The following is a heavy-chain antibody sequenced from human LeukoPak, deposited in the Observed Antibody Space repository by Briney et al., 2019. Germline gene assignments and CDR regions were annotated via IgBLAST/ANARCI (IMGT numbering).Heavy chain of an antibody. CDR2: TYYRSKWDN. D-gene: IGHD6-6*01. Sequence: SQTLSLTCAISGDSVSSSSAAWNWIRQSPSRGLEWLGRTYYRSKWDNDYSVSVKSRITIKPDTSKNQLSLQLNSVTPEDTAVYFCARGYIAARSFDYWGQGTLVTVSS. CDR3: ARGYIAARSFDY. CDR1: GDSVSSSSAA. V-gene: IGHV6-1*01. J-gene: IGHJ4*02.